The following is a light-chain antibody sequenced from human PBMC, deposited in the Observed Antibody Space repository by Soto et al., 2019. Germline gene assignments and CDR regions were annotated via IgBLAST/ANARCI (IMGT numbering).Light chain of an antibody. Sequence: EIVLTQSPATLSLSPGERATLSCRASPSVDTLLSWYQQKPGQVPRLLIYDASKRATGIPARFSGRGSGTEFSLTISSLEPEDFAVYYCQQRRHWPITFGGGTKVEIK. CDR3: QQRRHWPIT. CDR2: DAS. V-gene: IGKV3-11*01. CDR1: PSVDTL. J-gene: IGKJ4*01.